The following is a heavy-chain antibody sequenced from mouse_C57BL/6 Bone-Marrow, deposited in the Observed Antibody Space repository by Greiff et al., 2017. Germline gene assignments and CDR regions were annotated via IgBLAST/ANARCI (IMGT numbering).Heavy chain of an antibody. CDR3: TRGAGYSNYGAMDY. Sequence: EVKLVESGEGLVKPGGSLKLSCAASGFTFSSYAMSWVRQTPEKRLEWVAYISSGGDYIYYADTVKGRFTISRDNARNTLYLQMSSLKSEDTAMYYCTRGAGYSNYGAMDYWGQGTSVTVSS. CDR2: ISSGGDYI. J-gene: IGHJ4*01. CDR1: GFTFSSYA. D-gene: IGHD2-5*01. V-gene: IGHV5-9-1*02.